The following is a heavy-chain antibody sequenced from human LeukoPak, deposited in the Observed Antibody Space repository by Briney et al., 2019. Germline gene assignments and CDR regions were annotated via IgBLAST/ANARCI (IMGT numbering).Heavy chain of an antibody. D-gene: IGHD1-26*01. J-gene: IGHJ4*02. CDR3: ARGRRSYYLEGLTPFDY. V-gene: IGHV4-39*01. CDR2: IYYSGST. Sequence: SETLSLTCTVSGGSISSSSYYWGWIRQPPGKGLEWIGSIYYSGSTYYNPSLKSRVTISVDTSKNQFSLKLSSVTAADTAVYYCARGRRSYYLEGLTPFDYWGQGTLVAVSS. CDR1: GGSISSSSYY.